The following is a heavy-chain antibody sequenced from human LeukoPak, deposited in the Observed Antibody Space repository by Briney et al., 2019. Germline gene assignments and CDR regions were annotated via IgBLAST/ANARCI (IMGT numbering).Heavy chain of an antibody. J-gene: IGHJ5*02. CDR2: INSDGSYT. CDR3: SRADNWQSGGA. CDR1: GFSFSNYW. V-gene: IGHV3-74*01. Sequence: GGSLRLSCVASGFSFSNYWMYWGRQAPGKGLVWVSRINSDGSYTDYADSAKGRFTISRDNAKDTLYLQMNSLRADDTAVYYCSRADNWQSGGAWGQGTLVTVSS. D-gene: IGHD1-1*01.